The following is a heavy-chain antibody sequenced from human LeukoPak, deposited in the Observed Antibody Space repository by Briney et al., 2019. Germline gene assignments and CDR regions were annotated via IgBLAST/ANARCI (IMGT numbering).Heavy chain of an antibody. CDR3: ARDFADSSGYYDY. CDR2: ISSSSSYI. J-gene: IGHJ4*02. Sequence: SGRSLRLSCAASGFTFSSYSMNWVRQAPGKGLEWVSSISSSSSYIYYADSVKGRFTISRDNAKNSLYLQMNSLRAEDTAVYYCARDFADSSGYYDYWGQGTLVTVSS. V-gene: IGHV3-21*01. D-gene: IGHD3-22*01. CDR1: GFTFSSYS.